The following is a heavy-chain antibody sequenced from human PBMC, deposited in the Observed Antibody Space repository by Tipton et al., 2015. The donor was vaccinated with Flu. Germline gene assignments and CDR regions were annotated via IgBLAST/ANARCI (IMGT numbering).Heavy chain of an antibody. Sequence: LRLSCNVSGDSISTGSHYWNWIRQPAGKGLEWIGRIYTGGSTTYTPSLKSRVTISIDTSKNQFSLKLSSVTAADTAVYYCARLAYSYGIRGYYFDSWGQGTLVTVSS. CDR1: GDSISTGSHY. CDR2: IYTGGST. CDR3: ARLAYSYGIRGYYFDS. J-gene: IGHJ4*02. D-gene: IGHD5-18*01. V-gene: IGHV4-61*02.